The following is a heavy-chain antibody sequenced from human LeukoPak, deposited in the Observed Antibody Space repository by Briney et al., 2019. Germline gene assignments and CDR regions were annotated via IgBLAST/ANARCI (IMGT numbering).Heavy chain of an antibody. V-gene: IGHV1-2*02. Sequence: DSVKVSCKASGYTFTSYYMHWGRQAPGQGREWMGWIIPNSGGTNYTQKFQGRVTMTMDTSISTAYMELSRLRSGDTAVCYCARATYYYDSSCYCHNWFDPWGQGTLVTVSS. CDR3: ARATYYYDSSCYCHNWFDP. CDR1: GYTFTSYY. J-gene: IGHJ5*02. CDR2: IIPNSGGT. D-gene: IGHD3-22*01.